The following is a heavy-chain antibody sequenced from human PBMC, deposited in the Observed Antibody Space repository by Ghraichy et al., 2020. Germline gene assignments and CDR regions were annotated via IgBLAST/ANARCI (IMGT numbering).Heavy chain of an antibody. CDR1: GFTFSSYG. D-gene: IGHD5-18*01. Sequence: GGSLRLSCAASGFTFSSYGMHWVRQAPGKGLEWVAVIWYDGSNKYYADSVKGRFTISRDNSKNTLYLQMNSLRAEDTALYYCARDLISYGYDYWGQGTLVTVSS. J-gene: IGHJ4*02. CDR2: IWYDGSNK. CDR3: ARDLISYGYDY. V-gene: IGHV3-33*01.